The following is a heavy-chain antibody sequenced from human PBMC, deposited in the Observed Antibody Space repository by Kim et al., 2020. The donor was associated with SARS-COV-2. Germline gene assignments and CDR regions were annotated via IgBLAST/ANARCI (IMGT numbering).Heavy chain of an antibody. CDR3: ARGAGGGMDV. V-gene: IGHV1-2*05. CDR2: GT. J-gene: IGHJ6*02. Sequence: GTNYAQKYQGRVTMTRDTSISTAYMELSRLRSDDTVVYYCARGAGGGMDVWGQGTTVTVSS. D-gene: IGHD6-13*01.